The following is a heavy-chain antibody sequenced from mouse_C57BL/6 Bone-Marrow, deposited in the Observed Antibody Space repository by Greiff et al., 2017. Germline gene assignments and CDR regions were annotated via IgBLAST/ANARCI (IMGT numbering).Heavy chain of an antibody. CDR3: ARDYGSSYEYFDV. CDR1: GYTFTSYW. CDR2: IDPSDSYT. Sequence: QVHVKQPGAELVRPGTSVKLSCKASGYTFTSYWMHWVKQRPGQGLEWIGVIDPSDSYTNYNQKFKGKATLTVDTSSSTAYMQLSSLTSEDSAVYYCARDYGSSYEYFDVWGTGTTVTVSS. V-gene: IGHV1-59*01. J-gene: IGHJ1*03. D-gene: IGHD1-1*01.